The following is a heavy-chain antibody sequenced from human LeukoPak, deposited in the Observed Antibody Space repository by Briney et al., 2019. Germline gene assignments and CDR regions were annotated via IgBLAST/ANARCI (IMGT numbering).Heavy chain of an antibody. CDR1: GFTFSSYG. Sequence: GGSLGLSCAASGFTFSSYGMHWVRQAPGKGLEWVAVISYDGSNKYYADSVKGRFTISRDNSKNTLYLQMNSLRAEDTAVYYCAKDNYGEHYYGMDVWGQGTTVTVSS. V-gene: IGHV3-30*18. J-gene: IGHJ6*02. D-gene: IGHD4-17*01. CDR3: AKDNYGEHYYGMDV. CDR2: ISYDGSNK.